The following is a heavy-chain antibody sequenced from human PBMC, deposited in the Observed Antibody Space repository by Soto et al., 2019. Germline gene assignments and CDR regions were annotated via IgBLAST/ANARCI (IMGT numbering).Heavy chain of an antibody. D-gene: IGHD4-17*01. CDR2: ISSSSSYI. J-gene: IGHJ6*02. CDR3: AREGAYDYGEPGYDGMDV. V-gene: IGHV3-21*01. Sequence: EVQLVESGGGLVKPGGSLRLSCAASGFTFSSYSMNWVRQAPGKGLEWVSSISSSSSYIYYADSVKGRFTISRDNAKNSLYLQMNSLRAEDTAVYYCAREGAYDYGEPGYDGMDVWGQGTTVTVSS. CDR1: GFTFSSYS.